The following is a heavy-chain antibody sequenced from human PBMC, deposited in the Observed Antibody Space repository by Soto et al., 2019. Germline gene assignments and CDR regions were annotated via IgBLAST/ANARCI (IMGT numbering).Heavy chain of an antibody. Sequence: QVQLQESGPGLVKPSETLSLTCTVSGGSMSSYYWSWIRQPPGKGLEWIGYIYYSGSTNYNPSLKSRVTLSVDTSKNQFSLRLSSVTAADTAVYYCARGAWTGDYWGQGTLVTVSS. V-gene: IGHV4-59*01. J-gene: IGHJ4*02. D-gene: IGHD1-1*01. CDR2: IYYSGST. CDR3: ARGAWTGDY. CDR1: GGSMSSYY.